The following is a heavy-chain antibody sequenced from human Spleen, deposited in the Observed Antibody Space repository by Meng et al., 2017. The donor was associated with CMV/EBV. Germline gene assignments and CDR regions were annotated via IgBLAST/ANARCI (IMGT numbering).Heavy chain of an antibody. J-gene: IGHJ3*02. CDR1: GFTFSSYS. CDR2: ISSSSSYI. CDR3: ARNMYSGSWYDAFDM. Sequence: GGSLRLSCAASGFTFSSYSMNWVRQAPGKGLEWVSSISSSSSYIYYADSVKGRFTISRDNAKNSLYLQMNSLRAEDTAVYYCARNMYSGSWYDAFDMWGQGTMVTVSS. D-gene: IGHD6-13*01. V-gene: IGHV3-21*01.